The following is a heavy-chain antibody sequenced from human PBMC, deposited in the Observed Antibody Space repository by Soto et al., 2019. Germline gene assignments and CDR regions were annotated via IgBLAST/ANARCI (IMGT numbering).Heavy chain of an antibody. CDR3: AKDHFEMYYDILTGLPPDYYYGMDV. CDR2: ISGSGGST. CDR1: GFTFSSYA. D-gene: IGHD3-9*01. V-gene: IGHV3-23*01. Sequence: GGSLRLSCAASGFTFSSYAMSWVRQAPGKGLEWVSAISGSGGSTYYADSVKGRFTISRDNSKNTLYLQMNSLRAEDTAVYYCAKDHFEMYYDILTGLPPDYYYGMDVWGQGTTVTVSS. J-gene: IGHJ6*02.